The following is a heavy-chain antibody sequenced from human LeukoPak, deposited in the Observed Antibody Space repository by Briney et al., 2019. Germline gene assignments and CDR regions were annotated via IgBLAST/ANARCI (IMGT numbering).Heavy chain of an antibody. CDR3: AHGSGSYYEFDY. CDR1: GGSLSSYY. CDR2: IYYSGST. J-gene: IGHJ4*02. V-gene: IGHV4-59*01. Sequence: PSETLSLTCTVSGGSLSSYYLSLIPQPPGKGLGWIGYIYYSGSTNYNPSLKSRVTISVDTSKNQFSLKLSSVTAADTAVYYCAHGSGSYYEFDYWGQGTLVTVSS. D-gene: IGHD3-10*01.